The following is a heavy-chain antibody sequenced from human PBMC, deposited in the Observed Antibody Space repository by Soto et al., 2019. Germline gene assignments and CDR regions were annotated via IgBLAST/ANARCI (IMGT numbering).Heavy chain of an antibody. CDR1: GVTMSDGAYS. V-gene: IGHV4-30-2*06. J-gene: IGHJ4*02. CDR2: ISHLERT. Sequence: TLSLTCSVSGVTMSDGAYSWSWIRQSPGKGLDWSGYISHLERTYYSPSFKSRLAVSIDMTRNQFSLSLSSMTAAYKAVYYCAGYGGYNSFDFWGQGIQVTVSS. D-gene: IGHD1-26*01. CDR3: AGYGGYNSFDF.